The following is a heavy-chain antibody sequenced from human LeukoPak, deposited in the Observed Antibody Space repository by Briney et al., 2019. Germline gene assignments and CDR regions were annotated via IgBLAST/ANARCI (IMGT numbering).Heavy chain of an antibody. CDR2: ISYDGSNK. CDR3: AREVVVAGKIFDY. CDR1: GFTFSSYA. Sequence: GGSLRLSCAASGFTFSSYAMHWVRQAPGKGLEWAAVISYDGSNKYYTDSVKGRFTISRDNSKNTLYLQMNSLRAEDTAVYYCAREVVVAGKIFDYWGQGTLVTVSS. J-gene: IGHJ4*02. V-gene: IGHV3-30*04. D-gene: IGHD2-15*01.